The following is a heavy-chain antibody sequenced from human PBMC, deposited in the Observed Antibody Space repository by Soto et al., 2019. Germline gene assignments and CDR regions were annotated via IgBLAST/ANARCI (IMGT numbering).Heavy chain of an antibody. V-gene: IGHV5-10-1*01. CDR3: ARQIYDSDTGPNFQYYFDS. CDR1: GYSFAGYW. Sequence: GESLKISCKGSGYSFAGYWITWVRQKPGKGLEWMGRIDPSDSQTYYSPSFRGHVTISVTMRITTVFQQLSSLRASDTAMYYCARQIYDSDTGPNFQYYFDSWGQGTPVTVSS. D-gene: IGHD3-22*01. CDR2: IDPSDSQT. J-gene: IGHJ4*02.